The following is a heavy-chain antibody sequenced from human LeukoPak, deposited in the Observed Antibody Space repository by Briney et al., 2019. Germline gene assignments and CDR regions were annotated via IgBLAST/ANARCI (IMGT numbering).Heavy chain of an antibody. CDR2: IYYSGRI. Sequence: SETLSLICSVSGGSVSNDYWSWIRQSPGKGLEWIGYIYYSGRIDYNPSLENRVTVSVDASNNWLSLKLSSVTAADTAVYYCARTSGSSTVWYFDLWGRGTLVTVSS. CDR3: ARTSGSSTVWYFDL. J-gene: IGHJ2*01. D-gene: IGHD1-26*01. V-gene: IGHV4-59*02. CDR1: GGSVSNDY.